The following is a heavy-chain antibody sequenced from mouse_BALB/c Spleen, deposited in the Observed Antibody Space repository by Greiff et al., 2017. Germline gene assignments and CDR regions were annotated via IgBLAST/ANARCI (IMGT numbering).Heavy chain of an antibody. V-gene: IGHV2-6-7*01. J-gene: IGHJ1*01. D-gene: IGHD2-3*01. CDR3: ARDYDGYYGYFDV. CDR2: IWGDGST. CDR1: GFSLTGYG. Sequence: VQLQQSGPGLVAPSQSLSITCTVSGFSLTGYGVNWVRQPPGKGLEWLGMIWGDGSTDYNSALKSRLSISKDNSKSQVFLKMNSLQTDDTARYYCARDYDGYYGYFDVWGAGTTVTVSS.